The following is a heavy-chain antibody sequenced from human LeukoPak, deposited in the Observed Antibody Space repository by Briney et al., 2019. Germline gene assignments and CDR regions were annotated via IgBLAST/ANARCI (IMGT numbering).Heavy chain of an antibody. CDR2: ITKTSTST. Sequence: PGRSLRLSCVASGFIFSNFHMDWVRQAPGKGLEWISYITKTSTSTYYADSVKGRFTISRDNAKNSLYLQMNSLRAEDTAVYYCARDFPQPRPKWHYYDSSGNYPSDYWGQGTLVTVSS. J-gene: IGHJ4*02. D-gene: IGHD3-22*01. CDR3: ARDFPQPRPKWHYYDSSGNYPSDY. V-gene: IGHV3-21*05. CDR1: GFIFSNFH.